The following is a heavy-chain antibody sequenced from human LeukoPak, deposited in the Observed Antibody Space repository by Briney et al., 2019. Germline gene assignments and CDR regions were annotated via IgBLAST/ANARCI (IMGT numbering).Heavy chain of an antibody. D-gene: IGHD2-21*02. Sequence: PGGSLRLSCAASGFTFSSYSMNWVRQAPGKGLEWVSSISSSSSYIYYADSVKGRFTISRDNAKNSLYLQMNSLRAEDTAVYYCARGWPRDNDAFDIWGQGTMVSVSS. V-gene: IGHV3-21*01. J-gene: IGHJ3*02. CDR3: ARGWPRDNDAFDI. CDR1: GFTFSSYS. CDR2: ISSSSSYI.